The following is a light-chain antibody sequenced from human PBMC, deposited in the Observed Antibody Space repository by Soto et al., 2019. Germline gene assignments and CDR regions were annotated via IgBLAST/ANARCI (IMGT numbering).Light chain of an antibody. J-gene: IGKJ4*01. V-gene: IGKV3-20*01. CDR3: QQDGSSPPLT. CDR1: QSVSSSY. Sequence: EFVLTQSPGTLSLSPGERATLSCRASQSVSSSYLAWYQQKPGQAPRILIYGASTRATGIPDRFSGSGSGTDFTLTISRLEPEDFALYYCQQDGSSPPLTFGGGTKVESK. CDR2: GAS.